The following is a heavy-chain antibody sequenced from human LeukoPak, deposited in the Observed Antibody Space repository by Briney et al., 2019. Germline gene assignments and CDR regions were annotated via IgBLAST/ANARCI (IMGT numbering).Heavy chain of an antibody. CDR1: GSTFSSYA. J-gene: IGHJ4*02. Sequence: GSLRLSCAASGSTFSSYAMTWIRQPPGKGLEWIGEFSHTGSPIYNPSLKSRVNISIDTSKNQFSLRLTSVTAADTAVYFCARPRILFGSGPILVWGQGTLVTVSS. CDR2: FSHTGSP. V-gene: IGHV4-34*01. D-gene: IGHD3-10*01. CDR3: ARPRILFGSGPILV.